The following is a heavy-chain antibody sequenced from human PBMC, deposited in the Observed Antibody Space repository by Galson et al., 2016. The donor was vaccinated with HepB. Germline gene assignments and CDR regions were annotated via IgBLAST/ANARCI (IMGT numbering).Heavy chain of an antibody. V-gene: IGHV3-23*01. D-gene: IGHD5-12*01. CDR1: GFTFSNYA. CDR2: ISGSGGSI. CDR3: AKDIVPTIHFYFDY. Sequence: SGFTFSNYAMSWVRQAPGKGLEWVSTISGSGGSIYYADSVKGRFTISRDNSKNTLSLQMNGLRAEDTAVYFCAKDIVPTIHFYFDYWGQGTLVTVSS. J-gene: IGHJ4*02.